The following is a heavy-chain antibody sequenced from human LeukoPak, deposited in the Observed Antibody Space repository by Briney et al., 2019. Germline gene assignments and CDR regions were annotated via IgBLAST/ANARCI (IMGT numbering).Heavy chain of an antibody. D-gene: IGHD3-22*01. V-gene: IGHV3-20*04. CDR3: ARAFYYYDSSGYYLGYFQH. J-gene: IGHJ1*01. Sequence: PGGSLRLSXAASGFTFDDYGMSWVRQAPGKGLEWVSGINWNGGSTGYADSVKGRFTLSRDNAKNSLYLQMNSLRAEDTALYYCARAFYYYDSSGYYLGYFQHWGQGTLVTVSS. CDR1: GFTFDDYG. CDR2: INWNGGST.